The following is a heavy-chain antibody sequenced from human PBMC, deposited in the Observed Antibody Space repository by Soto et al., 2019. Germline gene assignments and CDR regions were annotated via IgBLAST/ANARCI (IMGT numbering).Heavy chain of an antibody. D-gene: IGHD6-6*01. V-gene: IGHV3-7*01. CDR1: GFTFNDYW. Sequence: EVRLVQSGGGLVQPGGSLRLSCAASGFTFNDYWMGWVRQAPAKGLEWVANINQDGGETHYVDSVRGRFTISRDNAKKSLYLQMNSLRAADTAVDYGVFSARWGQGTLVIVSS. CDR3: VFSAR. CDR2: INQDGGET. J-gene: IGHJ4*02.